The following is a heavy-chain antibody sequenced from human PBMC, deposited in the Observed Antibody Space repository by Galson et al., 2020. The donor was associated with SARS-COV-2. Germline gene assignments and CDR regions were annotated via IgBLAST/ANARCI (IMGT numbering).Heavy chain of an antibody. CDR3: ARDGYYGSGSYPINFDY. V-gene: IGHV3-7*01. D-gene: IGHD3-10*01. CDR1: GFTFSSYW. CDR2: IKQDGSEK. J-gene: IGHJ4*02. Sequence: GGSLRLSCAASGFTFSSYWMSWVRQAPGKGLEWVANIKQDGSEKYYVDSVKGRFTISRDNANNSLYLQLNSLRAEDTAVYYCARDGYYGSGSYPINFDYWGQGTLVTVSS.